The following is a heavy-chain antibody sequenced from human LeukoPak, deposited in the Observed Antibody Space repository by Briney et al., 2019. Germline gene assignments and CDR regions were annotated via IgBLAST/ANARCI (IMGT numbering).Heavy chain of an antibody. CDR2: LNSGGST. CDR3: ARGGIPTGPYYYFYYMDV. D-gene: IGHD3-10*01. CDR1: GFTVSSNY. V-gene: IGHV3-53*05. J-gene: IGHJ6*03. Sequence: GGSLRLSCAASGFTVSSNYMSWVRQAPGEGLEWVSVLNSGGSTYYADSVKGRFTISRDNSRNTLYLQMNSLRGEDAAVYSCARGGIPTGPYYYFYYMDVWGKGTAVTVSS.